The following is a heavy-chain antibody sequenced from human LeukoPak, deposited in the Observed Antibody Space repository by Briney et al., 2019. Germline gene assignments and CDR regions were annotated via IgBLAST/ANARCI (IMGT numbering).Heavy chain of an antibody. D-gene: IGHD4-17*01. CDR1: GFSVSSNY. CDR3: ASAYYGDYGNY. CDR2: IYANGDA. V-gene: IGHV3-66*01. Sequence: PGGSLRLSCAASGFSVSSNYMSWVRQPPGKGLEWVSVIYANGDAYYADSLQGRFTISRDNSKNTLYLHMNSLRAEDTAVYYCASAYYGDYGNYWGQGTLVTVSS. J-gene: IGHJ4*02.